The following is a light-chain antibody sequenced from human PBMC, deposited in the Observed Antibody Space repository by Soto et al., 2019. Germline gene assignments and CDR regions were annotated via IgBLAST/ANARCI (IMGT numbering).Light chain of an antibody. CDR3: QQRSGWPPSLT. CDR1: QSVSRN. J-gene: IGKJ4*01. V-gene: IGKV3-11*01. CDR2: DAS. Sequence: IVLTQSPATVSLSPGEGATLSCRASQSVSRNLAWYQQKPGQAPRLLIYDASNRATGIPARFSGSGSGTDFTLTISSLEPEDFAVYYCQQRSGWPPSLTFGGGTKIEIK.